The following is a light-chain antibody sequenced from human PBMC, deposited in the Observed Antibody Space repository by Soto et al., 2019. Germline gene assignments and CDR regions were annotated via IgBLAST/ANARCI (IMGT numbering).Light chain of an antibody. CDR2: DAS. V-gene: IGKV3-20*01. CDR3: QQFGSLGT. Sequence: EVVLTQSPGTLSLSPGERATLSCRTSQTVSSSFLAWYQQKPGQAPRLLMFDASNRATDIPDRFSGSGSGTDVTLTIGRLEPEDFAVYYCQQFGSLGTFGQGTKVEIK. CDR1: QTVSSSF. J-gene: IGKJ1*01.